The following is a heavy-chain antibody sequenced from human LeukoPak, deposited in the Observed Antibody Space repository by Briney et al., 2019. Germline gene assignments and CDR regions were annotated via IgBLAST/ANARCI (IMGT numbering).Heavy chain of an antibody. J-gene: IGHJ4*02. V-gene: IGHV4-31*03. D-gene: IGHD6-13*01. CDR1: GGSISSGGYC. CDR3: ARGLRLYSSSWYGY. CDR2: VCHDGGT. Sequence: SETLSLTCTVSGGSISSGGYCWSWIRQHPGKGLEWIGYVCHDGGTSYNPSLKSRVTVAIDTSKNQFSLKLSSVTAADTAVYYCARGLRLYSSSWYGYWGQGTLVTVSS.